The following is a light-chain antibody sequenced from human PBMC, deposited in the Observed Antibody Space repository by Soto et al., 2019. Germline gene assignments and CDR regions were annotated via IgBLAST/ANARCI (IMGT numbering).Light chain of an antibody. CDR2: DMS. V-gene: IGKV3-11*01. J-gene: IGKJ3*01. CDR3: HQRSTWPFT. Sequence: EIVLTQSPATLSLSPGERATLSCRASQNISTYLAWYQQKPGQAPRLLIYDMSNRATGIPARFSGSGSGTDFTLTISSLEPEDFAVYYCHQRSTWPFTFGPGAKVDVK. CDR1: QNISTY.